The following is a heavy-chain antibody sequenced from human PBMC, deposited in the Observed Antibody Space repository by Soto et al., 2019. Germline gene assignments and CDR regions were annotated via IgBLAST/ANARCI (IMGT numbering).Heavy chain of an antibody. Sequence: QVQLVESGGGVVQPGRSLRLSCAASGFTFSSYGMHWVRQAPGKGLEWVAVISYDGSNKYYADSVKGRFTISRDKSKNTLYLQMNSLRAEDTAVYYCAKDPNYYGSGNSFDYWGQGTLVTVSS. D-gene: IGHD3-10*01. CDR1: GFTFSSYG. CDR3: AKDPNYYGSGNSFDY. CDR2: ISYDGSNK. V-gene: IGHV3-30*18. J-gene: IGHJ4*02.